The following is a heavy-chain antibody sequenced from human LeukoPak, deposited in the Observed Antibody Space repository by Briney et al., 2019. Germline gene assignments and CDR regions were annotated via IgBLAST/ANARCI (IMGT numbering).Heavy chain of an antibody. Sequence: SETLSLTCTVSGGSISSYYWSWIRQPPGKGLEWIGYIYYSGGTNYNPSLKSRVTISVDTSKNQFSLKLSSVTAADTAVYYCARQGSGSYYNSKAYYYYGMDVWGQGTTVTVSS. V-gene: IGHV4-59*08. CDR2: IYYSGGT. J-gene: IGHJ6*02. CDR3: ARQGSGSYYNSKAYYYYGMDV. CDR1: GGSISSYY. D-gene: IGHD3-10*01.